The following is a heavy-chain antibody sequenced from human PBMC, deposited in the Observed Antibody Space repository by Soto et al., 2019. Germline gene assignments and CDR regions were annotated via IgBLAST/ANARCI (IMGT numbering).Heavy chain of an antibody. CDR1: GFTFSSYS. V-gene: IGHV3-21*01. Sequence: PGGSLRLSCAASGFTFSSYSMNWVRQAPWKGLEWVSSISSSSSYIYYADSVKGRFTISRDNAKNSLYLQMNSLRAEDTAVYYCAREFLGAYAFDIWDQGTMVTVS. CDR2: ISSSSSYI. D-gene: IGHD3-16*01. CDR3: AREFLGAYAFDI. J-gene: IGHJ3*02.